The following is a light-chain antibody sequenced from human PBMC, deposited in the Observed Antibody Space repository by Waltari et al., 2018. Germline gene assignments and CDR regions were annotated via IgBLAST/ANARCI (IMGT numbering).Light chain of an antibody. CDR1: KLGDKY. V-gene: IGLV3-1*01. CDR3: QAWDSSTPSYV. J-gene: IGLJ1*01. Sequence: SYELTQPPSVSVSPGQTASITCSGDKLGDKYACWYQQKTGRSPVQVIDEDSKRPSGIPERFSGSNSGNTATLTISGTQAMDEADYYCQAWDSSTPSYVFGTGTKVTVL. CDR2: EDS.